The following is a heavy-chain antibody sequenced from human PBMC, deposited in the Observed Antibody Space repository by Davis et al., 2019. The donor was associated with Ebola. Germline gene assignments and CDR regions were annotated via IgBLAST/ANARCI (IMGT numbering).Heavy chain of an antibody. J-gene: IGHJ4*02. Sequence: GGSLRPSCAASGFTVSSNYMSWVRQAPGKGLEWVSVIYSGGSTYYADSVKGRFTISRDNSKNTLYLQMNSLRAEDTAVYYCARALGDYVDYWGQGTLVTVSS. V-gene: IGHV3-53*01. CDR1: GFTVSSNY. D-gene: IGHD4-17*01. CDR3: ARALGDYVDY. CDR2: IYSGGST.